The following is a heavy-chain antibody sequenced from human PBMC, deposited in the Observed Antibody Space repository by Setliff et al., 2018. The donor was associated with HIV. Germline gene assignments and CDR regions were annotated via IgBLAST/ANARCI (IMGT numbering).Heavy chain of an antibody. D-gene: IGHD5-12*01. J-gene: IGHJ4*02. V-gene: IGHV4-38-2*02. CDR2: INHSGST. CDR3: ARRSGYAEDY. CDR1: GYSISSGYY. Sequence: SETLSLTCTVSGYSISSGYYWSWIRQPPGKGLEWIGEINHSGSTNYNPSLKSRVTISVDTSKNQFSLKLSSVTAADTAVYYCARRSGYAEDYWGQGTLVTVSS.